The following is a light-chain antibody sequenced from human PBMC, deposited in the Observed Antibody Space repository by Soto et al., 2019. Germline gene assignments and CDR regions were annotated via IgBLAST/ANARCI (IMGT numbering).Light chain of an antibody. CDR3: QQRHMWHIT. J-gene: IGKJ5*01. Sequence: EIVLTQSTDTLSLSPGESVPLSCRASQSVSSYLAWYQQNPGQATRLIIYDASNRATGIPPRFSGSGSGTDFTLKLSSLQTEDSAVYYCQQRHMWHITFGQGTRRDI. CDR2: DAS. V-gene: IGKV3-11*01. CDR1: QSVSSY.